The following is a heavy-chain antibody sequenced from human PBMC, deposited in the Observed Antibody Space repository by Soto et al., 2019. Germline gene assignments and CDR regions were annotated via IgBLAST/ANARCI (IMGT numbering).Heavy chain of an antibody. V-gene: IGHV4-30-4*01. CDR2: IYYSGGT. CDR1: GGSISSGDYY. Sequence: QVQLQESGPGLVKPSQTLSLTCTVSGGSISSGDYYWSWIRKPPGKRLGWIGYIYYSGGTYYNPSLKSRVTISVDTSKNQFSLKLSSVTAADTAVYFCARGRVRFDPWGQGTLVTVSS. D-gene: IGHD1-1*01. CDR3: ARGRVRFDP. J-gene: IGHJ5*02.